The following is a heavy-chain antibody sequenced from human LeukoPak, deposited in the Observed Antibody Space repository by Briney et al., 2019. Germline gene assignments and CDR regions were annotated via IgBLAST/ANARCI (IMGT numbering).Heavy chain of an antibody. CDR1: GYSISSGYY. CDR3: ARQWQSTGFDY. D-gene: IGHD2-2*01. J-gene: IGHJ4*02. V-gene: IGHV4-38-2*01. Sequence: TSETLSLTCAVSGYSISSGYYWGWIRPPPGKGLEWIGSIYHSGSTHYNSSLKSRITTSVDTSKNQFSLKLTSVTAADTAMYYCARQWQSTGFDYWGQRTLVTVSS. CDR2: IYHSGST.